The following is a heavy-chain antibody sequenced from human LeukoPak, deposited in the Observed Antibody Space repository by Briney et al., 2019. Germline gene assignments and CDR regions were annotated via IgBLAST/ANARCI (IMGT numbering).Heavy chain of an antibody. J-gene: IGHJ4*02. CDR3: TRDSLSGGSRAQIDY. CDR1: GFTFGDYA. V-gene: IGHV3-49*03. D-gene: IGHD2-15*01. CDR2: IRSKAYGGTT. Sequence: GGSLRLSCTASGFTFGDYAMSWFRQAPGKGLEGVGFIRSKAYGGTTEYAASVKGRFTISRDDSKSIAYLQMNSLKTEDTAVYYCTRDSLSGGSRAQIDYWGQGTLVTVSS.